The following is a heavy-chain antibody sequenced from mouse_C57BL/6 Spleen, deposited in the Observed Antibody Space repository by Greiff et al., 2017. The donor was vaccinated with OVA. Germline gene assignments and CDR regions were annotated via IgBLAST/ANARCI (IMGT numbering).Heavy chain of an antibody. CDR3: TIYGYDSYYFDY. Sequence: QVQLQQSGAELVRPGASVTLSCKASGYTFTDYEMHWVKQTPVHGLEWIGAIDPETGGTAYNQKFKGKAILTADKSSSTAYMELRSLTSEDSAVYYCTIYGYDSYYFDYWGQGTTLTVSS. CDR1: GYTFTDYE. V-gene: IGHV1-15*01. CDR2: IDPETGGT. J-gene: IGHJ2*01. D-gene: IGHD2-2*01.